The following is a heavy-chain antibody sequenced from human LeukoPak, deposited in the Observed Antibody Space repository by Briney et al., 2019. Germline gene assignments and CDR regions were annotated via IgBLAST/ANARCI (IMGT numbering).Heavy chain of an antibody. CDR1: GGSFSGNY. CDR2: INHSGST. D-gene: IGHD2-2*01. CDR3: ARAPIVVVPAASMRYYYGMDV. Sequence: SETLSLTCAVYGGSFSGNYWSWIRQPPGKGLEWIGEINHSGSTNYNPSLKSRVTISVDTSKNQFSLKLSSVTAADTAVYYCARAPIVVVPAASMRYYYGMDVWGKGTTVTVSS. J-gene: IGHJ6*04. V-gene: IGHV4-34*01.